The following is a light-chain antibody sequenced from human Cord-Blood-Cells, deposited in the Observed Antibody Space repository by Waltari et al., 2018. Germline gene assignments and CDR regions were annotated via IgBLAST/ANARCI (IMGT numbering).Light chain of an antibody. CDR3: QSYDSSNVV. J-gene: IGLJ2*01. Sequence: NFMLTQPHSVSESPGKTVTISCTRSSGSIASNYVPWYQQRPGSAPTTVIYEDNPRPSGVPDRFSGSIDSSSHSASLTISGLKTEDEADYYCQSYDSSNVVFGGGTKLTVL. CDR1: SGSIASNY. V-gene: IGLV6-57*03. CDR2: EDN.